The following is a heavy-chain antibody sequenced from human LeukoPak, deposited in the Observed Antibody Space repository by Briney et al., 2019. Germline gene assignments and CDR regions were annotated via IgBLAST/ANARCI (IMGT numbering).Heavy chain of an antibody. V-gene: IGHV3-21*01. Sequence: AGGSLRLSCAASGFTFSSYSMNWVRQAPGKGLEWVSSISSSNSYIYYADSVKGRFTISRDNAENSLYLQMNSLRAEDTAVYYCARTDYMSVDYWGQGTLVTVSS. CDR1: GFTFSSYS. J-gene: IGHJ4*02. CDR2: ISSSNSYI. D-gene: IGHD4-11*01. CDR3: ARTDYMSVDY.